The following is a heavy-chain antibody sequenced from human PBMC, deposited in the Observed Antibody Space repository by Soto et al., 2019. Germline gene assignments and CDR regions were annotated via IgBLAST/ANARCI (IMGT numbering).Heavy chain of an antibody. V-gene: IGHV3-30*18. CDR3: AKEPYNSEREDY. CDR2: MSYEGSNK. Sequence: QVQLVESGGGVVQPGRSLRLSCVTSGFRFRSYGMHWVRQAPGKGLEWVAFMSYEGSNKYYVESVRGRFNISRDNSRGTLYLQMNNLREEDTAVYYCAKEPYNSEREDYWGQGTLVTVSS. J-gene: IGHJ4*02. D-gene: IGHD1-1*01. CDR1: GFRFRSYG.